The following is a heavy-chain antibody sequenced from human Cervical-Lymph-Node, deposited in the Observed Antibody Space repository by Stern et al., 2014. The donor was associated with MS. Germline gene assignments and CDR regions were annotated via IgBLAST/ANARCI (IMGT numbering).Heavy chain of an antibody. Sequence: VQLVESGAEVKKPGASVKVSCKVSGYTLHDLSLHWVRQAPGEGLEWMGGSSPEDGETIFAQGLQGRVTVTEDTSTDTAYMELSSLRSEDTAVYYCASAVTGLNYYFHALDVWGQGTTGTVSS. CDR2: SSPEDGET. D-gene: IGHD6-19*01. CDR1: GYTLHDLS. J-gene: IGHJ6*02. V-gene: IGHV1-24*01. CDR3: ASAVTGLNYYFHALDV.